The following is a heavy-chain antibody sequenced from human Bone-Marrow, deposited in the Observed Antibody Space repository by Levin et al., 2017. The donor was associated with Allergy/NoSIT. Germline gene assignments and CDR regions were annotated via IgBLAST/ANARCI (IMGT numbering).Heavy chain of an antibody. D-gene: IGHD3-9*01. J-gene: IGHJ6*02. CDR3: TKCVTPGYYSYGLDV. CDR1: GFTFTDYY. CDR2: ISPSGSTI. Sequence: GESLKISCEISGFTFTDYYMGWVRQAPGKGLDWVAYISPSGSTIYTADSVKGRFAISRDNTENSLSLQMDSLRAEDTAVYYCTKCVTPGYYSYGLDVWGPGTTVTVSS. V-gene: IGHV3-11*01.